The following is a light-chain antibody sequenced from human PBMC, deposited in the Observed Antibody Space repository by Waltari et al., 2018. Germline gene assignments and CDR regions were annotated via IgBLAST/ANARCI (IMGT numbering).Light chain of an antibody. CDR2: GQN. V-gene: IGLV3-19*01. CDR1: SLRRYY. J-gene: IGLJ2*01. CDR3: HSRDTSSTRV. Sequence: SSELTQDPAVSVALGQTVRITCQGDSLRRYYASWYQQRPGQAPILVLYGQNNRPSGIPDRVSGSISGNTASLTITGAQAEDEADYYCHSRDTSSTRVFGGGTRLTV.